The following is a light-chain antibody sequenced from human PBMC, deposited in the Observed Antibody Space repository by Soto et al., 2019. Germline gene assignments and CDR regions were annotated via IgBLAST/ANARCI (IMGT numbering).Light chain of an antibody. CDR2: GAS. V-gene: IGKV3-15*01. J-gene: IGKJ2*01. CDR1: QSVSSN. Sequence: EIVMTQSPATLSVSPGERATLSCRASQSVSSNLAWYQQKPGQAPRLLLYGASTRATGIPDRFSGSGSGTEFTHTISSLQSEDFAVYYCQQYNNWPPSYTFGQGTKLEIK. CDR3: QQYNNWPPSYT.